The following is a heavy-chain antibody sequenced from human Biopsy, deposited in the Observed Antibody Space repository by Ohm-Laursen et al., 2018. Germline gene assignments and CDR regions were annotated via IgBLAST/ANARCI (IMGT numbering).Heavy chain of an antibody. CDR2: IFYNGII. J-gene: IGHJ5*02. CDR3: ARHPTGFWFDP. CDR1: GGSVSSNTNY. Sequence: TLSLTCTVSGGSVSSNTNYWAWIRQPPGKGLEWIGSIFYNGIIYYNPSLKSRVSISVDTSKNQFSLNLNSVTAADTAVYYCARHPTGFWFDPWGQGTLVIVSS. V-gene: IGHV4-39*01.